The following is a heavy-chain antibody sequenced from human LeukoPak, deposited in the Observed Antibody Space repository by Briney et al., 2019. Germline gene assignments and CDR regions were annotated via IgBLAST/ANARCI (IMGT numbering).Heavy chain of an antibody. V-gene: IGHV3-48*01. CDR3: ARVVSSGSYYNAYMDV. CDR1: GFTFSSYG. Sequence: GGSLRLSCAASGFTFSSYGMNWVRQAPGKGLEWVSYISSSSSTIYYADSVKGRFTISRDNAKNSLYLQMNSLRAEDTAVYYCARVVSSGSYYNAYMDVWGKGTTVTVSS. CDR2: ISSSSSTI. D-gene: IGHD3-10*01. J-gene: IGHJ6*03.